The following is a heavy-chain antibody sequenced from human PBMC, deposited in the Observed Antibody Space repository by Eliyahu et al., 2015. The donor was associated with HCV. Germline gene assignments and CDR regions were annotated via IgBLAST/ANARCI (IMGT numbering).Heavy chain of an antibody. Sequence: EVQLVESGGGLVKPGGSLRLSCAASGFTFSSYSMNWVRQAPGKGLGWVSSISSSSSYIYYADSVKGRFTISRDNAKNSLYLQMNSLRAEDTAVYYCARFGALLWFGELINYYYMDVWGKGTTVTVSS. J-gene: IGHJ6*03. CDR2: ISSSSSYI. D-gene: IGHD3-10*01. CDR1: GFTFSSYS. V-gene: IGHV3-21*01. CDR3: ARFGALLWFGELINYYYMDV.